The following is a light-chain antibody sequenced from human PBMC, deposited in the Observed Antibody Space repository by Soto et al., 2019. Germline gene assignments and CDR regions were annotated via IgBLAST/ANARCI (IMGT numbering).Light chain of an antibody. Sequence: EIVMTQSPATLAVSPGDTATLSCRASQSLGGNLAWYQQKPGQAPRLLIFRASSRATGVPARFSASGSGTEFTLTISGLQPEDFAVYYCQQYSNWPPWTFGPGTKVDIK. CDR2: RAS. CDR1: QSLGGN. J-gene: IGKJ1*01. CDR3: QQYSNWPPWT. V-gene: IGKV3-15*01.